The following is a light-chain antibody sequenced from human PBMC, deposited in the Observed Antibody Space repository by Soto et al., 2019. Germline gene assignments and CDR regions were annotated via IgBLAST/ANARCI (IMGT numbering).Light chain of an antibody. Sequence: EMVMTQSPATLSVSPGERVTLSCRASESVHSNLAWYQQKPGQGPSLLIYYASTRVTGVPDRFSGSGSGTEFPLTISGLQSEDFGVYYCQHYSNWPPTFGPGTKVEIK. CDR1: ESVHSN. V-gene: IGKV3-15*01. CDR3: QHYSNWPPT. CDR2: YAS. J-gene: IGKJ3*01.